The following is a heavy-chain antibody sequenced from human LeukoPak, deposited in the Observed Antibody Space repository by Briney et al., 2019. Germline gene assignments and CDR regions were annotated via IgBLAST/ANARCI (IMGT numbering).Heavy chain of an antibody. CDR2: IYTSGST. CDR1: GGSISSYY. V-gene: IGHV4-4*07. J-gene: IGHJ3*02. Sequence: NPSETLSLTCTVSGGSISSYYWSWIRQPAGEGLEWIGRIYTSGSTNYNPSLKSRVTMSVDTSKNQFSLKLSSVTAADTAVCYCARDNPPRTLDAFDIWGQGTMVTVSS. CDR3: ARDNPPRTLDAFDI. D-gene: IGHD1-14*01.